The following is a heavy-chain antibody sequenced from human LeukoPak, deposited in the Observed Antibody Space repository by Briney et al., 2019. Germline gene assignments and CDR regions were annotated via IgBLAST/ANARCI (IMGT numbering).Heavy chain of an antibody. J-gene: IGHJ6*03. V-gene: IGHV1-2*02. Sequence: ASVKVSCKASGYTFTGYYMHWVRQAPGQGLEWMGWINPSSGGTNYAQKFQGRVTMTRDTSISTAYMELSRLRSDDTAVYYCARGIAARPTPYYYYYYYMDVWGKGTTVTVSS. CDR2: INPSSGGT. CDR1: GYTFTGYY. CDR3: ARGIAARPTPYYYYYYYMDV. D-gene: IGHD6-6*01.